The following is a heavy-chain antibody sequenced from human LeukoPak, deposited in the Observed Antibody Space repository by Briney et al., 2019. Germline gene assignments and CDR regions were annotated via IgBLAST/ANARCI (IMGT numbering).Heavy chain of an antibody. J-gene: IGHJ4*02. CDR1: GGSISSGGYY. CDR3: ARMDRSIFGVVIIDY. D-gene: IGHD3-3*01. Sequence: SETLSLTCTVSGGSISSGGYYWSWIRHHPGKGLEWTGYIYYSGSTYSNPSLKSRVTISVDTSKNQFSLKLSSVTAADTAVYYCARMDRSIFGVVIIDYWGQGTLVTVSS. CDR2: IYYSGST. V-gene: IGHV4-31*03.